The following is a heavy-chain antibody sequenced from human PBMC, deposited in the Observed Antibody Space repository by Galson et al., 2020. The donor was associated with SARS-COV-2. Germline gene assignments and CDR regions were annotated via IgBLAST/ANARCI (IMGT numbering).Heavy chain of an antibody. V-gene: IGHV3-30*04. CDR1: GFTFSSYA. D-gene: IGHD6-25*01. CDR3: ARDHSGGYYYYGMDV. CDR2: ISYDGSNK. J-gene: IGHJ6*02. Sequence: GGSLRLSCAASGFTFSSYAMHWVRQAPGKGLEWVAVISYDGSNKYYADSVKGRFTISRDNSKNTLYLQMNSLRAEDTAVYYCARDHSGGYYYYGMDVWGQGTTVTVSS.